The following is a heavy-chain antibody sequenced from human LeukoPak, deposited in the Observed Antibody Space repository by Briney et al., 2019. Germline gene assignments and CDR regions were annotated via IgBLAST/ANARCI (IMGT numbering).Heavy chain of an antibody. V-gene: IGHV3-30-3*01. CDR1: GFTFSSYA. CDR2: ISYDGSNK. CDR3: ARDSVVAGINY. Sequence: GVSLRLSCAASGFTFSSYAMHWVRQAPGKGLEWVAVISYDGSNKYYADSVKGRFTISRDNSKNTLYLQMNSLRAEDTAVYYCARDSVVAGINYWGQGPWSPSPQ. D-gene: IGHD6-19*01. J-gene: IGHJ4*02.